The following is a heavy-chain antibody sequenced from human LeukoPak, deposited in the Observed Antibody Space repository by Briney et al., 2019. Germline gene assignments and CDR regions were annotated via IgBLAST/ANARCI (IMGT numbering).Heavy chain of an antibody. CDR3: ARDRGYCSGGSCYLNWFDP. J-gene: IGHJ5*02. CDR2: INTDGSSR. Sequence: GGSLRLSCAASGFTFSSYWMHWVRQAPGKGLVWVSHINTDGSSRSHADSVKGRFTISRDNAKNTLYLQMNSLRAEGTAVYYCARDRGYCSGGSCYLNWFDPWGQGTLVTVSS. D-gene: IGHD2-15*01. CDR1: GFTFSSYW. V-gene: IGHV3-74*01.